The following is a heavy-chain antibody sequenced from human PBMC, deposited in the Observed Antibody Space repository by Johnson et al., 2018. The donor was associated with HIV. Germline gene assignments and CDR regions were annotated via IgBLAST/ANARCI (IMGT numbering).Heavy chain of an antibody. CDR3: AKDWAGMVTGIFDI. CDR2: ISYDGSNK. Sequence: QVQLVESGGGVVQPGRSLRLSCAASGFTFSSYAMHWVRQAPGKGLEWVAVISYDGSNKYYADSVKGRFTISRDNSKNTLYLQMNSLRAEDTAVYYCAKDWAGMVTGIFDIWGQGTMVPVSS. CDR1: GFTFSSYA. J-gene: IGHJ3*02. D-gene: IGHD5-18*01. V-gene: IGHV3-30-3*01.